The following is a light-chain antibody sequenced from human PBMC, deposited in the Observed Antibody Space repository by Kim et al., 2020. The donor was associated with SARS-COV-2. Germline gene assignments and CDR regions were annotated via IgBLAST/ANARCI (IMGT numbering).Light chain of an antibody. V-gene: IGLV1-47*01. Sequence: PGQRVTISCSGSSSNIGNNYLYWYQQVPGTAPKPLIYNSQRPSGVPDRFSGSKSGTSASLAISGLRSEDEGDYYCAAWDDSLSGVVFGGGTKLTVL. CDR3: AAWDDSLSGVV. J-gene: IGLJ2*01. CDR2: NS. CDR1: SSNIGNNY.